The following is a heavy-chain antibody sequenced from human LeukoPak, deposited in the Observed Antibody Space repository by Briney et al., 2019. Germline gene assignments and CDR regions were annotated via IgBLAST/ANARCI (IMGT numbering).Heavy chain of an antibody. J-gene: IGHJ4*03. Sequence: SETLSLTCAVYGGSFSSYYWSWIRQSPGKGLEWIAEFNHRGEDTHRASVKSRVTISEDTPKKHFSLKLTSLTAADTAVYFCARGPTISETGYFDSWGQGTLVTVSS. CDR3: ARGPTISETGYFDS. CDR1: GGSFSSYY. D-gene: IGHD1-1*01. CDR2: FNHRGED. V-gene: IGHV4-34*01.